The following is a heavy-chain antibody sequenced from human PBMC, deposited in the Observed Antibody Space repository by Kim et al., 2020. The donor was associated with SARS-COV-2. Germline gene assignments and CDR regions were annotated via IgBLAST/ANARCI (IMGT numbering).Heavy chain of an antibody. CDR1: GGSISSSNYY. Sequence: SETLSLTCTVSGGSISSSNYYLVWIRQPPGKGLEWIGSIYYSGSTYYNSSLKSRVTISVDTSKNQFSLKLSSVTAADTAIYYCARGQYSGYEKDYWGQGTLVTVSS. CDR3: ARGQYSGYEKDY. V-gene: IGHV4-39*01. CDR2: IYYSGST. J-gene: IGHJ4*02. D-gene: IGHD5-12*01.